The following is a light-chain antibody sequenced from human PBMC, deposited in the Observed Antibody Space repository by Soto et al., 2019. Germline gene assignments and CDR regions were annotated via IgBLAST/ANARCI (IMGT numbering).Light chain of an antibody. V-gene: IGKV3-20*01. Sequence: LWLSDGTRSLAPRERATLSCRDSQSVSRPYLAWYQPKPSQAPTLLIFGASSRDTGSPDRFSGSGSGTDFTLTISSLEAQDFAVYYCQQYGSSPPTWTSCQ. CDR1: QSVSRPY. J-gene: IGKJ1*01. CDR2: GAS. CDR3: QQYGSSPPTWT.